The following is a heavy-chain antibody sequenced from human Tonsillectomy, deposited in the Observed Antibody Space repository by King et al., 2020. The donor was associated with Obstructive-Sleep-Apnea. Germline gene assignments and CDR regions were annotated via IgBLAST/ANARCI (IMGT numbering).Heavy chain of an antibody. CDR1: AGSISGYY. Sequence: VQLQESGPGLVKPSETLSLTGTVSAGSISGYYWSLVRQPPGRGLEWSVYIYSSGTTNYDPSLKSRVTMSVDTSKNQFSLNLTSVTAADTAVYYCARHPYYYYGMDVWGQGTTVTVSS. CDR2: IYSSGTT. V-gene: IGHV4-59*08. CDR3: ARHPYYYYGMDV. J-gene: IGHJ6*02.